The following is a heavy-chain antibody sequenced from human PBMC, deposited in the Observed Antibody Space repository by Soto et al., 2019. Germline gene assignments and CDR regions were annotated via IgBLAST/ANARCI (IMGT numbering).Heavy chain of an antibody. CDR1: GVSISTYY. CDR2: ISYSGST. CDR3: ARRLMLREVITQGMDV. Sequence: PSETLSLTCTVSGVSISTYYWSWLRLPPGKGLEWIGYISYSGSTNYNPSLKNRVTMSVDTSKNQFSLKLSSVTAADTAVYYCARRLMLREVITQGMDVWGQGTTVTVS. D-gene: IGHD3-10*01. J-gene: IGHJ6*02. V-gene: IGHV4-59*01.